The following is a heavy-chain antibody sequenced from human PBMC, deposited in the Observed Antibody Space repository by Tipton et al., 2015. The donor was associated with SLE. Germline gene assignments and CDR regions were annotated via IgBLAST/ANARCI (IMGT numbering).Heavy chain of an antibody. CDR2: ISAYNGNT. CDR3: ARGALGVVVPALKGDWFDP. J-gene: IGHJ5*02. Sequence: QLVQSGAEVKKPGASVKVSCKASGYTFTSYGISWVRQAPGQGLEWMGWISAYNGNTNYAQKLQGRVTMTTDTSTSTAYMELRSLRSEDTAVYYCARGALGVVVPALKGDWFDPWGQGTLVTVSS. D-gene: IGHD2-2*01. V-gene: IGHV1-18*01. CDR1: GYTFTSYG.